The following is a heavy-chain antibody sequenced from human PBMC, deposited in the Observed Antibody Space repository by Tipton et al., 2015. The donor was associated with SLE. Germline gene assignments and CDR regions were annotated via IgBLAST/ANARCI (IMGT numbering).Heavy chain of an antibody. CDR3: ARDLVGADY. V-gene: IGHV3-7*01. CDR2: IKQDGSEK. Sequence: GSLRLSCAASGFTFSSYGMHWVRQAPGKGLEWVANIKQDGSEKYYVDSVKGRFTISRDNAKNSLYLQMNSLRAEDTAVYYCARDLVGADYWGQGTLVTVSS. J-gene: IGHJ4*02. D-gene: IGHD1-26*01. CDR1: GFTFSSYG.